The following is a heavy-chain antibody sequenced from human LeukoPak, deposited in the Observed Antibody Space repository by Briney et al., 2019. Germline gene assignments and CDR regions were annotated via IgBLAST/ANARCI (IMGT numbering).Heavy chain of an antibody. Sequence: GASVPVSCKASGYTLTSYYMHWVRQAPGQGLEWMGINNTSGGSTTYAHKFQGRVSMTRDTSTSTVYLEVSSLRSEDTAVYYCARSQGGNTLWFDPWGQGTMVTVSS. CDR3: ARSQGGNTLWFDP. CDR2: NNTSGGST. CDR1: GYTLTSYY. J-gene: IGHJ5*02. D-gene: IGHD4-23*01. V-gene: IGHV1-46*01.